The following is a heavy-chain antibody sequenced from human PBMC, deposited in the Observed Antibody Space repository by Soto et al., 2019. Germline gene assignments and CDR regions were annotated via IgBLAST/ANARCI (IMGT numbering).Heavy chain of an antibody. Sequence: GASVKVSCKASGYTFTTYYMHWVRQAPGQGLEWMGIINPSDESTSYAQKFQGRLTMTRDTSTSTVYMELSSVRSEDTAVYYCARDYQRVYRAGYWGQGTLVTVSS. J-gene: IGHJ4*02. V-gene: IGHV1-46*03. CDR2: INPSDEST. CDR1: GYTFTTYY. D-gene: IGHD2-2*01. CDR3: ARDYQRVYRAGY.